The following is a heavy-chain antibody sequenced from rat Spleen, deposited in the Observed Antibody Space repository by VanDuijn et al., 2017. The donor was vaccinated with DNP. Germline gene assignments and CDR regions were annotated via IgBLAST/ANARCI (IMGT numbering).Heavy chain of an antibody. CDR3: ARQGSYYGYGWFAY. V-gene: IGHV5-22*01. J-gene: IGHJ3*01. CDR2: IRYDGGTT. Sequence: EVQLVESGGGLVQPGRSLKLSCAASGFSFSDYYMAWVRQAPTKGLEWVAYIRYDGGTTYYGDSVKGRFTISRDNAKNTLYLQMNSLRSEDTATYYCARQGSYYGYGWFAYWGQGTLVTVSS. D-gene: IGHD1-7*01. CDR1: GFSFSDYY.